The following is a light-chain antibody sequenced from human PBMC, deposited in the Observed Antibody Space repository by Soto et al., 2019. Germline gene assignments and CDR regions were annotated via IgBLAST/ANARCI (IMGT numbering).Light chain of an antibody. J-gene: IGKJ4*01. CDR1: QRISMY. Sequence: DIQMTQSPSTLSASVGDRVSITCRASQRISMYLAWYQKRPGRAPRLLIYDASTLQGGVPSRFSGSGSGTEFTLTISGLQPDDFATYFCQQYNSYSLTFGGGTKVDI. V-gene: IGKV1-5*01. CDR2: DAS. CDR3: QQYNSYSLT.